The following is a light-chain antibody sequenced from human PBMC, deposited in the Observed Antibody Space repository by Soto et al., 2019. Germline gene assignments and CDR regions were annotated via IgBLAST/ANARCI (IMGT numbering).Light chain of an antibody. CDR3: QQYENLPT. V-gene: IGKV1-33*01. Sequence: IQMTQSPSSLSASVGDRVTFTFQASQNINNYLNWYQQKPGRAPKLLIYDASNLEAGVPSRFRGSGSGTDFTFTISRLQPEDIATYYCQQYENLPTFAQRTKVNIK. CDR1: QNINNY. CDR2: DAS. J-gene: IGKJ1*01.